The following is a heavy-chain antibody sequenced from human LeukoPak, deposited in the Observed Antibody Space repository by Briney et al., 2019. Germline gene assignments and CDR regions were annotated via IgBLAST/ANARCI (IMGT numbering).Heavy chain of an antibody. V-gene: IGHV4-34*01. Sequence: SETLSLTCAVYGGSFSGYYWSWIRQPPGKGLEWIGEINHSGSTNYNPSLQSRVTISVDTSKNQFSLKLSSVTAADTAVYYCARVGSMNSDYWGQGTLVTVSS. CDR3: ARVGSMNSDY. CDR1: GGSFSGYY. J-gene: IGHJ4*02. D-gene: IGHD3-10*01. CDR2: INHSGST.